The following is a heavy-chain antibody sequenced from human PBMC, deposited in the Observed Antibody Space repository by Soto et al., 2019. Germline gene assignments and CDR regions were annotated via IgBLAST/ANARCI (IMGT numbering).Heavy chain of an antibody. Sequence: ASVKVSCKASGYTFTSYAMHWVRQAPGQRLEWMGWINAGNGNTKYSQKFQGRVTITRDTSASTAYMELSSLRSEDTAVYYCARSISTSEEDAFDIWGQGTMVTVSS. J-gene: IGHJ3*02. V-gene: IGHV1-3*01. CDR3: ARSISTSEEDAFDI. D-gene: IGHD2-2*01. CDR2: INAGNGNT. CDR1: GYTFTSYA.